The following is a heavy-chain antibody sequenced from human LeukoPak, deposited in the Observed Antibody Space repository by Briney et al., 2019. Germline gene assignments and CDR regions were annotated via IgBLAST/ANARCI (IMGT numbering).Heavy chain of an antibody. D-gene: IGHD3-10*01. J-gene: IGHJ4*02. CDR1: GFPFSSYW. CDR2: INRDGSKK. CDR3: VREIFGLDY. Sequence: PGGSLRLSCIASGFPFSSYWMNWVRQAPGKGLEWVANINRDGSKKYYVDSVKGRFTISRDNAKNSLYLQMNSLRAEDAAVYYCVREIFGLDYWGQGTLVTVSS. V-gene: IGHV3-7*01.